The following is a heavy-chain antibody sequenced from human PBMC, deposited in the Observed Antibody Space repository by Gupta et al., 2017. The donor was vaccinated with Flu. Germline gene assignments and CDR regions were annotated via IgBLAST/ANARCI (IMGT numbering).Heavy chain of an antibody. CDR2: IIPILGIA. CDR3: ARGPMVRGPNYYYGMDV. Sequence: QVQLVQSGAEVKKPGSSVKVSCKASGGTFSSYTISWVRQAPGQGLEWMGRIIPILGIANYAQKFQGRVTITADKSTSTAYMELSSLRSEDTAVYYCARGPMVRGPNYYYGMDVWGQGTTVTVSS. V-gene: IGHV1-69*02. D-gene: IGHD3-10*01. J-gene: IGHJ6*02. CDR1: GGTFSSYT.